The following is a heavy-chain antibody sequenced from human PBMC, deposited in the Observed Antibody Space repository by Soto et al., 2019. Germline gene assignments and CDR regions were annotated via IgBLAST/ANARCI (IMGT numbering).Heavy chain of an antibody. Sequence: GGSLRHSWAASEGSFRAFGMHWVSQAPGKGLEWVAVIWSNGINKYYADSVRGRFTISRDNSKNTLDLQMNSLRVEDTALYYCVKERAPFDAFDIWVLGTMVPGFS. J-gene: IGHJ3*02. CDR2: IWSNGINK. CDR1: EGSFRAFG. V-gene: IGHV3-33*06. CDR3: VKERAPFDAFDI.